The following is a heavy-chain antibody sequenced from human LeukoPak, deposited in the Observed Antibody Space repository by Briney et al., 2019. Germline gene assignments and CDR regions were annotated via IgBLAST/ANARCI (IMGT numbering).Heavy chain of an antibody. Sequence: GGSLRLSCAASGFTFSNYAMSWVRRTPGKGLEYVSIISGNGVATHYATSVKGRFTISRDNSQNTLYLQMGSLSADDMAVYYCAGDASDIVVVPAAVGPFDLWGQGTLVTVSS. J-gene: IGHJ4*02. CDR3: AGDASDIVVVPAAVGPFDL. CDR1: GFTFSNYA. CDR2: ISGNGVAT. D-gene: IGHD2-2*01. V-gene: IGHV3-64*01.